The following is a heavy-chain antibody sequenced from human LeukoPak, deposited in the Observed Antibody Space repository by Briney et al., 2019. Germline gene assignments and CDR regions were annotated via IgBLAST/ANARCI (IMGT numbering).Heavy chain of an antibody. V-gene: IGHV4-30-2*01. CDR1: GGSISSGGYS. CDR2: IYHSGST. D-gene: IGHD3-3*01. J-gene: IGHJ4*02. Sequence: SQTLSLTCAVSGGSISSGGYSWSWIRQPPGKGLEWIGYIYHSGSTYYNPSLKSRVTISVDRSKNQFSLKLSSVTAADTAVYYCARAFGVVIISPPAYFDYWGQGTLVTASS. CDR3: ARAFGVVIISPPAYFDY.